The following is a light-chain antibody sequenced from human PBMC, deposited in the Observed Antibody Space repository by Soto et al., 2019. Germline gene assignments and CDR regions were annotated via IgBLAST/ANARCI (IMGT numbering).Light chain of an antibody. Sequence: EIVMTQSPATLSVSPGERATLSCRASQSTSDNLAWYQQKPGQAPRLLIYGASTRATGIPARFSGSGSGTEFTRTISSLQSEDFAVYYCQLYHNWPRRTFGQGTKLEIK. CDR3: QLYHNWPRRT. J-gene: IGKJ2*01. CDR1: QSTSDN. CDR2: GAS. V-gene: IGKV3-15*01.